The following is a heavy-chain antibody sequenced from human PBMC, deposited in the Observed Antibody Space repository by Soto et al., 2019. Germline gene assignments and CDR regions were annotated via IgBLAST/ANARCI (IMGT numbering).Heavy chain of an antibody. CDR1: GFTVSSNY. CDR3: ARDLGLAVGRGAFDI. Sequence: GGSLRLSCAASGFTVSSNYMSWVRQAPGKGLEWVSVIYSGGSTYYADSVKGRFTISRDNSKNTLYLQMNSLRAEDTAVYYCARDLGLAVGRGAFDIWGQGTMVTVSS. J-gene: IGHJ3*02. V-gene: IGHV3-66*01. D-gene: IGHD6-19*01. CDR2: IYSGGST.